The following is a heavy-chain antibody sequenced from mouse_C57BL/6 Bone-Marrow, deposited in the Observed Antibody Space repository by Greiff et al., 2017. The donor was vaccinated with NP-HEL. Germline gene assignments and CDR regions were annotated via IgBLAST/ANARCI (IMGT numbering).Heavy chain of an antibody. V-gene: IGHV1-80*01. Sequence: QVQLKESGAELVKPGASVKISCKASGYAFSSYWMNWVKQRPGEGLEWIGQIYPGDGDTNYNGKFKGKATLTADKSSSTAYMQLSSLTSEDSAVYFCARRGVYYGNYGFAYWGQGTLVTVSA. D-gene: IGHD2-1*01. CDR3: ARRGVYYGNYGFAY. CDR2: IYPGDGDT. J-gene: IGHJ3*01. CDR1: GYAFSSYW.